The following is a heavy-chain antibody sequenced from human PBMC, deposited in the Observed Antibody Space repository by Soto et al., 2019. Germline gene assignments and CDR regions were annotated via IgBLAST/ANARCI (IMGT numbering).Heavy chain of an antibody. CDR1: GYTLTELS. CDR2: FDPEDGET. Sequence: ASVKVSCKXSGYTLTELSMHWVRQAPGKGLEWMGGFDPEDGETIYAQKFQGRVTMTEDTSTDTAYMELSSLRSEDTAVYYCATVGGYSNGWYGPGRYYYGMDVWGQGTTVTVSS. J-gene: IGHJ6*02. V-gene: IGHV1-24*01. CDR3: ATVGGYSNGWYGPGRYYYGMDV. D-gene: IGHD6-19*01.